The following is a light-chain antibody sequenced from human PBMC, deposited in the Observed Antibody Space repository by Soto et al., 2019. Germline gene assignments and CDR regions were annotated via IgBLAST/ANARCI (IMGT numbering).Light chain of an antibody. Sequence: DIQMTQSPSSLSASVGDRVAITCRASQSITTYLSWYQQKPGKVPELLFYSSSILQAGVPSRFSGSGSGTEFILTISSLQPEDFATYYCQQSYNTPRTFGQGTKVEIK. V-gene: IGKV1-39*01. CDR1: QSITTY. CDR2: SSS. CDR3: QQSYNTPRT. J-gene: IGKJ1*01.